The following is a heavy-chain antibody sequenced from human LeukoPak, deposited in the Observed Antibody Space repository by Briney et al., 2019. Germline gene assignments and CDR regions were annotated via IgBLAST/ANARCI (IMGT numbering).Heavy chain of an antibody. CDR3: ARELGSVPTYRS. J-gene: IGHJ5*02. CDR2: INHSGST. D-gene: IGHD6-19*01. V-gene: IGHV4-34*01. Sequence: PSETLSLTCAVYGGSFSGYYWSWIGQPPGKWLEWIGEINHSGSTNYNPSLKSRVTISVDTSKNQFSLKLSSVTAADTAVYYCARELGSVPTYRSWGQGTLVTVSS. CDR1: GGSFSGYY.